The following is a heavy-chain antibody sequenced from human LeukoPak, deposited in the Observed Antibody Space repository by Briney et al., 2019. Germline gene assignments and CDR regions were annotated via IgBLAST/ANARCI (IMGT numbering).Heavy chain of an antibody. CDR3: ARHLGKRGLFDY. CDR1: AGSISSYY. J-gene: IGHJ4*02. CDR2: IYYSGST. D-gene: IGHD1-14*01. Sequence: PSESLSLTCTVAAGSISSYYCGWIRQPRGKGLGWLGYIYYSGSTNYNPSLKSRATISVDTSKNQFSLKLSSVTAADTAVYYCARHLGKRGLFDYWGQGTLVTVSS. V-gene: IGHV4-59*08.